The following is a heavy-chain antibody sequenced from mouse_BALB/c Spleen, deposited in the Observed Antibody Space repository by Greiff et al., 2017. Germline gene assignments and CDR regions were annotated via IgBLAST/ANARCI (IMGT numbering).Heavy chain of an antibody. Sequence: EVQGVESGGGLVKPGGSLKLSCAASGFTFSDYYMYWVRQTPEKRLEWVATISDGGSYTYYPDSVKGRFTISRDNAKNNLYLQMSSLKSEDTAMYYCARDTTVVDLYYAMDYWGQGTSVTVSS. CDR1: GFTFSDYY. D-gene: IGHD1-1*01. V-gene: IGHV5-4*02. CDR3: ARDTTVVDLYYAMDY. J-gene: IGHJ4*01. CDR2: ISDGGSYT.